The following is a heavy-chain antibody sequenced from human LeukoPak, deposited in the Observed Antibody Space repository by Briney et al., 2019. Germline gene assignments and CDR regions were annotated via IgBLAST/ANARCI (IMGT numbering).Heavy chain of an antibody. J-gene: IGHJ4*02. Sequence: GESLQISCKGSGYSFTSYWIGWVRPMTGKGLEWMGIIYPGDSDTRYSPSFQGQVTISADKSISTAYLQWSSLRASGTAMYYCARHLPDYDILAGYYYYFDYWGQGTLVTVSS. CDR3: ARHLPDYDILAGYYYYFDY. V-gene: IGHV5-51*01. CDR1: GYSFTSYW. D-gene: IGHD3-9*01. CDR2: IYPGDSDT.